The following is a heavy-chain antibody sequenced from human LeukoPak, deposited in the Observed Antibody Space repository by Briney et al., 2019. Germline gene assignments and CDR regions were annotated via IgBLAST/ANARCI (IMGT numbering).Heavy chain of an antibody. CDR1: GFTFSSYS. J-gene: IGHJ3*02. CDR2: ISSSSYI. CDR3: ARDPLRGYSYGQGDAFDI. V-gene: IGHV3-21*01. Sequence: PGWSLRLSCAASGFTFSSYSMNWVRQAPGKGLEWVSSISSSSYIYYADSVKGRFTISRDNAKNSLYLQMNSLRAEDTAVYYCARDPLRGYSYGQGDAFDIWGQGTMVTVSS. D-gene: IGHD5-18*01.